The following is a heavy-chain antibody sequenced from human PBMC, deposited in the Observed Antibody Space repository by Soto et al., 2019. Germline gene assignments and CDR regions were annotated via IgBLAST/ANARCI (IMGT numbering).Heavy chain of an antibody. CDR2: ISAYNGNT. V-gene: IGHV1-18*01. Sequence: GASVKVSCKASGYTFTSYGISWVRQAPGQGLEWMGWISAYNGNTNYAQKLQGRVTMTTDTSTSTAYMELRSLRSDDTAVYYCARSIMITFGGVIGPNLFDSWGQGSLVIVSS. CDR3: ARSIMITFGGVIGPNLFDS. J-gene: IGHJ5*01. D-gene: IGHD3-16*02. CDR1: GYTFTSYG.